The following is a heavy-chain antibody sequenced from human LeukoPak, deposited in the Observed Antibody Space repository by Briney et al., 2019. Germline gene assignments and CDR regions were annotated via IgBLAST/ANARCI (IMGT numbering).Heavy chain of an antibody. D-gene: IGHD3-3*01. V-gene: IGHV3-30*03. J-gene: IGHJ4*02. Sequence: GGSLRLSCAASGFTFSSYGMHWVCQAPGKGLEWVAVISYDGSNKYYADSVKGRFTISRDNSKNTLYLQMNSLRAEDTAVYYCARDQDDFWSGYSSFDYWGQGTLVTVSS. CDR3: ARDQDDFWSGYSSFDY. CDR1: GFTFSSYG. CDR2: ISYDGSNK.